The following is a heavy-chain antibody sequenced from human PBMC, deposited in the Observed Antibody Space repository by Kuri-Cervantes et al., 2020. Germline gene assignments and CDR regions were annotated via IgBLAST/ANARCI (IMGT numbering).Heavy chain of an antibody. CDR2: ISDSGST. J-gene: IGHJ3*02. CDR3: ARDRGWLQFVFDI. CDR1: GGSINSYY. D-gene: IGHD5-24*01. V-gene: IGHV4-59*12. Sequence: SETLSLTCTVSGGSINSYYWNWIRQPPGKGLEWIGYISDSGSTHYNASLKSRVNISVDTSKNQFSLKLSSVTAADTAVYYCARDRGWLQFVFDIWGQGTMVTVSS.